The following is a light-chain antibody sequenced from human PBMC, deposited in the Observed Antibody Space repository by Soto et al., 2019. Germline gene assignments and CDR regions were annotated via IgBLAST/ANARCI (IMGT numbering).Light chain of an antibody. CDR2: DVS. V-gene: IGLV2-14*03. J-gene: IGLJ1*01. CDR3: NSYTSSSTYV. Sequence: QSALTQPASVSGSPGQSITVSCTGTSSDVGGSDHVNWYQQHPGKAPKLMIFDVSNRPSGVSTRFSGSKSGNAASLTISGLQAEDEADYYGNSYTSSSTYVFGTGTKLTVL. CDR1: SSDVGGSDH.